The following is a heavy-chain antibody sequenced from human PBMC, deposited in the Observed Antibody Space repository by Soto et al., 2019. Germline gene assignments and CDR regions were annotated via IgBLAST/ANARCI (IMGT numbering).Heavy chain of an antibody. CDR1: GGTFSSYA. V-gene: IGHV1-69*13. D-gene: IGHD3-9*01. CDR3: ARGILTQYYYYGMDV. CDR2: IIPIFGTA. J-gene: IGHJ6*02. Sequence: GASVKVSCKASGGTFSSYAISWVRQAPGQGLEWMGGIIPIFGTANYAQKFQGRVTITADESTSTAYMELSSLRSEDTAVYYCARGILTQYYYYGMDVWGQGTTVTVSS.